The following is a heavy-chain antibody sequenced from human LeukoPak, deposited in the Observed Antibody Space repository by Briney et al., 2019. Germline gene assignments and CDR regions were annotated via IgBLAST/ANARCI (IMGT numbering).Heavy chain of an antibody. J-gene: IGHJ3*02. CDR3: VRGRMDAFEI. Sequence: PGGSLRLSCAASGFSFSAYDMHWVRHPTGKGLEWVSTIGTAGDTYYPGSVRGRFTISRENAKNSLSLQTNSLRAGDTAVYYCVRGRMDAFEIWGQGTMVTVS. CDR1: GFSFSAYD. CDR2: IGTAGDT. V-gene: IGHV3-13*01.